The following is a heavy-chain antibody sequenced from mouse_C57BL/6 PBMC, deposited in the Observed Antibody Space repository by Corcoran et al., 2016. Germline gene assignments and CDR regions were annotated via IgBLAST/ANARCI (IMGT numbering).Heavy chain of an antibody. D-gene: IGHD2-4*01. CDR2: INPYNGGT. Sequence: EVQLQQSGPVLMKPGASVKMSFKASGYTFTDYYMNWVKQSHGKSLEWLGVINPYNGGTSYNQKFKGKATLTVDKSSSTAYMELRSLTSEDSAVYYCARWYDYDSLYWGQGTTLTVSS. CDR3: ARWYDYDSLY. V-gene: IGHV1-19*01. CDR1: GYTFTDYY. J-gene: IGHJ2*01.